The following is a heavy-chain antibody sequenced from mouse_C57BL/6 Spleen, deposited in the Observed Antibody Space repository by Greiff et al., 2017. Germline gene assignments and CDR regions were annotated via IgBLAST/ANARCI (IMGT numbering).Heavy chain of an antibody. J-gene: IGHJ3*01. CDR2: INPNNGGT. CDR3: ARSNYYGSSGAWFAY. D-gene: IGHD1-1*01. Sequence: EVQLQQSGPELVKPGASVKIPCKASGYTFTDYNMDWVKQSHGKSLEWIGDINPNNGGTIYNQKFKGKATLTVDKSSSTAYMELRSLTSEDTAVYYCARSNYYGSSGAWFAYWGQGTLVTVSA. V-gene: IGHV1-18*01. CDR1: GYTFTDYN.